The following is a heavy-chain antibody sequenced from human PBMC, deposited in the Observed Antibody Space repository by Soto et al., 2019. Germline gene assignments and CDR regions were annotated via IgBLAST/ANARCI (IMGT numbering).Heavy chain of an antibody. CDR1: GGSISSGDYY. CDR3: ARFQYSSSYPLNWFDP. Sequence: QVQLQESGPGLVKPSQTLSLTCTVSGGSISSGDYYWSWIRQPPGKGLEWIGYIYYSGSTYYNPSLNSRVTISVDTSKNQFPLKLSAVTAADTAVYYCARFQYSSSYPLNWFDPWGQGTLVTVSS. D-gene: IGHD6-6*01. CDR2: IYYSGST. V-gene: IGHV4-30-4*01. J-gene: IGHJ5*02.